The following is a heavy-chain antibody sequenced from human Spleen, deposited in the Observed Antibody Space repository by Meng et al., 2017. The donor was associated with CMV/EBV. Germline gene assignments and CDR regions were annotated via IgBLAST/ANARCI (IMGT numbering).Heavy chain of an antibody. V-gene: IGHV1-18*04. Sequence: ASVKVSCKASGYNFTGYYMHWVRQAPGQGLEWMGWISAYNGNTNYAQKLQGRVTMTTDTSTSTAYMELRSLRSDDTAVYYCARERTYYDFWSGPEGDAFDIWGQGTMVTVSS. CDR3: ARERTYYDFWSGPEGDAFDI. CDR2: ISAYNGNT. J-gene: IGHJ3*02. CDR1: GYNFTGYY. D-gene: IGHD3-3*01.